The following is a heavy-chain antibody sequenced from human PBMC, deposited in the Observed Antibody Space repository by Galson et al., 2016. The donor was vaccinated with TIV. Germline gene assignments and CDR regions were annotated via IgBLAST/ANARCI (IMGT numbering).Heavy chain of an antibody. J-gene: IGHJ5*02. Sequence: SLRLSCAASGFTFGDFYMSWVRQAPGKGLEWISYIGASGRISYYADSVKGRFTISRDNAKNSLYLQMNGLRVEDTAVYYCAQDCSSSNCYTDPLYFSSWGQGVLVTVSS. D-gene: IGHD2-2*01. CDR3: AQDCSSSNCYTDPLYFSS. CDR1: GFTFGDFY. CDR2: IGASGRIS. V-gene: IGHV3-11*01.